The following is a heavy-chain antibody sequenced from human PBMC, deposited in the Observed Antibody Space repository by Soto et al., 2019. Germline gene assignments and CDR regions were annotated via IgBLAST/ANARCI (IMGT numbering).Heavy chain of an antibody. J-gene: IGHJ4*02. D-gene: IGHD3-10*01. V-gene: IGHV3-11*01. CDR1: GFTFSDYY. CDR3: ARVVLLWPQEDY. Sequence: PGGSLRLSCAASGFTFSDYYMSWIRQAPGKGLEWVSYISSSGSTIYYADSVKGRFTTSRDNAKNSLYLQMNSLRAEDTAVYYCARVVLLWPQEDYWGQGTLVTVSS. CDR2: ISSSGSTI.